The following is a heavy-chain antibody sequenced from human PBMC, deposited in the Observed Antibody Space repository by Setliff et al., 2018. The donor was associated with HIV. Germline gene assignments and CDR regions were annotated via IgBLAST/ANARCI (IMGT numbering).Heavy chain of an antibody. CDR3: ARERYFYHNDGSRSRHFDY. Sequence: SETLSLTCAVSGGSINSADYSWTWIRQPPGKGLEWMGSIYYSGNTYYNPSLRSRITISADTSKNRFYLNLRSVTAADTAVYYCARERYFYHNDGSRSRHFDYWGQGALVTVSS. V-gene: IGHV4-30-4*08. J-gene: IGHJ4*02. D-gene: IGHD3-10*01. CDR1: GGSINSADYS. CDR2: IYYSGNT.